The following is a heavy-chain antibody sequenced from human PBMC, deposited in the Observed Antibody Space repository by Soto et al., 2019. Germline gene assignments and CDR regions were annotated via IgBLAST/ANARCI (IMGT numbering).Heavy chain of an antibody. CDR1: GYAFTTYG. J-gene: IGHJ4*01. CDR3: ARGRYGAY. Sequence: QVHLVQSGAEVKKPGASVKVSCKGSGYAFTTYGITWVRQAPGQGLEWMGWISAHNGNTNYAQKLQGRVTVTRDTSTSTANMEQRSLRSGDTAVYYGARGRYGAYWGHGALVTASS. CDR2: ISAHNGNT. V-gene: IGHV1-18*01. D-gene: IGHD3-10*01.